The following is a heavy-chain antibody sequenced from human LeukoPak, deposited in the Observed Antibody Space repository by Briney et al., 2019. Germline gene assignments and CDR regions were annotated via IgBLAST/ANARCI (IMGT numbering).Heavy chain of an antibody. V-gene: IGHV4-59*08. CDR3: ARHHPFGEI. Sequence: PSETLSLTCTVSGGSLSSYYWSWIRQPPGKGLEWIGYIYYSGSTNYTPSLKSRVTISVDTSKNQFSLKLSSVTAADTAVYYCARHHPFGEIWGQGTLVTVSS. CDR1: GGSLSSYY. CDR2: IYYSGST. J-gene: IGHJ4*02. D-gene: IGHD3-10*01.